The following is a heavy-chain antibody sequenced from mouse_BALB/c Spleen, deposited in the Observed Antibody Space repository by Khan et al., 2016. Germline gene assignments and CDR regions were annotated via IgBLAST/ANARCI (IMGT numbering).Heavy chain of an antibody. J-gene: IGHJ2*01. CDR1: GFTFSGFG. CDR2: ISGSSYTI. V-gene: IGHV5-17*02. D-gene: IGHD1-1*01. CDR3: ARNYYGSILDY. Sequence: EVELVESGGGLVQPGGSRKLSCAAAGFTFSGFGMHWVRQAPEQGLEWVAYISGSSYTIFYADTMDGLFPISSDNPQHNLFLHMTSLRSEDTVMSDSARNYYGSILDYWGQGTTLTVSS.